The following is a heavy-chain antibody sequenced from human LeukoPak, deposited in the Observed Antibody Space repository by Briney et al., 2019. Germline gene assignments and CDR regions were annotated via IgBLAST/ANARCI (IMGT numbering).Heavy chain of an antibody. J-gene: IGHJ4*02. Sequence: GGSLRLSCAASGFTFSSYAMSWVRQAPGKGLEWVSAISGSGGSTYYADSVKGRFTISRDNSKNTLYLQMNSLRAEDTAVYYCAKGAHNWNYERRYYYFDYWGQGTLVTVSS. D-gene: IGHD1-7*01. CDR1: GFTFSSYA. CDR2: ISGSGGST. V-gene: IGHV3-23*01. CDR3: AKGAHNWNYERRYYYFDY.